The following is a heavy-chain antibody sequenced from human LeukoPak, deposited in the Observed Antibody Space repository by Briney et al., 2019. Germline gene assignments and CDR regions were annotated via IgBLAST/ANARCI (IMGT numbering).Heavy chain of an antibody. CDR3: ARFPGRGVAAAVAH. CDR1: GYTFTTYA. J-gene: IGHJ4*02. CDR2: INAGNGNT. Sequence: ASVKVSCKASGYTFTTYAMHWVRQAPGQRPEWMGWINAGNGNTKYFQKFQDRVTFTRDTSASTAYMELSSLRSEDTAVYYCARFPGRGVAAAVAHWGQGTLVTVSS. D-gene: IGHD6-13*01. V-gene: IGHV1-3*01.